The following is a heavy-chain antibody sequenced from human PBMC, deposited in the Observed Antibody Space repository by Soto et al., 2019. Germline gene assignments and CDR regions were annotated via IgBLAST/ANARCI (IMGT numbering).Heavy chain of an antibody. D-gene: IGHD6-19*01. CDR2: ISDDGNNK. J-gene: IGHJ5*02. CDR1: GFTFSKDG. V-gene: IGHV3-30*18. CDR3: AKSTVDGTP. Sequence: QGQLVQPGGGVVQPGRSLRLSCAASGFTFSKDGMYWVRQAPGKGLEWVAVISDDGNNKYYADSVEGRFTISRDNSKNTVYLQMSSLRVEDTAVYYCAKSTVDGTPWGQGTMVTVSS.